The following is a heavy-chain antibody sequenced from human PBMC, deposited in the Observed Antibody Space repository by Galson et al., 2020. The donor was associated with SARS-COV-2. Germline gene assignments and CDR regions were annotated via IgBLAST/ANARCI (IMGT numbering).Heavy chain of an antibody. CDR1: GFIFDDES. CDR2: MNWNGASR. D-gene: IGHD3-16*01. Sequence: GGSLRLSCGASGFIFDDESMSWVRQAPGKWLEWVSGMNWNGASRGYADSVKGRFTISRDNTKRSLYLQMKSLRAEDTALYYCARGLHYFESWGQGTLVTVSS. J-gene: IGHJ4*02. V-gene: IGHV3-20*04. CDR3: ARGLHYFES.